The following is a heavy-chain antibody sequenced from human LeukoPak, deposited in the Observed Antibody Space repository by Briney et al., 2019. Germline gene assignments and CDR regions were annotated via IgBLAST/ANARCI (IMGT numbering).Heavy chain of an antibody. CDR1: GFTFSSYS. CDR2: ISSSSSYI. D-gene: IGHD3-22*01. V-gene: IGHV3-21*04. Sequence: GGSLRLSCAASGFTFSSYSMNWVRQAPGKGLEWVSSISSSSSYIYYADSVKGRFTISRDNSKNTLYLQMNSLRAEDTAVYYCASNYYDSSGFPDYRGQRTLVTVSS. CDR3: ASNYYDSSGFPDY. J-gene: IGHJ4*02.